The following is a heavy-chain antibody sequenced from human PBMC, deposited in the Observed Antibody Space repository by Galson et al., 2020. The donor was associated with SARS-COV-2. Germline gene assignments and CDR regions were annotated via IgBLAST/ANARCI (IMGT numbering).Heavy chain of an antibody. J-gene: IGHJ4*02. CDR1: GFTFSSYS. CDR2: SSSSSSTI. CDR3: AREGYLYDY. V-gene: IGHV3-48*04. Sequence: GGSLRLSCAASGFTFSSYSMNWVRQAPGKGLEWVSYSSSSSSTIYYADSVKGRFTISRDNAKNSLYLQMNSLRAEDTAVYYCAREGYLYDYWGQGTLVTVSS. D-gene: IGHD2-15*01.